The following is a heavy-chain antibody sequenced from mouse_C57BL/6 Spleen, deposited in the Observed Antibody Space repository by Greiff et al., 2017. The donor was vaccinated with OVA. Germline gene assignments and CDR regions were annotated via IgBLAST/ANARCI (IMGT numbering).Heavy chain of an antibody. CDR3: ARYGYGSSSYWYFDV. V-gene: IGHV1-39*01. J-gene: IGHJ1*03. CDR1: GYSFTDYN. Sequence: EVKLMESGPELVQPGASVKISCKASGYSFTDYNMNWVKQSNGKSLEWIGVINPNYGTTSYNQKFKGKATLTVDQSSSTAYMQLNSLTSEDSAVYYCARYGYGSSSYWYFDVWGTGTTVTVSS. D-gene: IGHD1-1*01. CDR2: INPNYGTT.